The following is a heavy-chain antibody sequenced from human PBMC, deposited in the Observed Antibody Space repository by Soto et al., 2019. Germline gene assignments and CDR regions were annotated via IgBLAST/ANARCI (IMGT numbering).Heavy chain of an antibody. CDR1: GGSISGYY. J-gene: IGHJ6*02. V-gene: IGHV4-59*01. Sequence: SETLSLTCTVSGGSISGYYWSWIRQPPGKGLEWIGYMYKTGSTVYNPSFKSRVTISVDTSKNQFSLKLNSVTAADTAVYYCARDLWGYCGTDCYPLDVWGQGTTVTXSS. CDR2: MYKTGST. CDR3: ARDLWGYCGTDCYPLDV. D-gene: IGHD2-21*02.